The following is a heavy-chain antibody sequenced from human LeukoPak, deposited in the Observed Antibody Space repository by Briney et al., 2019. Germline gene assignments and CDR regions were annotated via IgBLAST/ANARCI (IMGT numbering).Heavy chain of an antibody. CDR1: GYTFTSYY. CDR3: ATKADYYDSSGYPFHGAFDI. CDR2: INPSGGST. D-gene: IGHD3-22*01. V-gene: IGHV1-46*01. J-gene: IGHJ3*02. Sequence: ASVKVSCKASGYTFTSYYMHWVRQAPGQGLEWMGIINPSGGSTSYAQKFQGRVTMTRDTSTSTVYMELSSLRSEDTAVYYCATKADYYDSSGYPFHGAFDIWGQGTIVTVSS.